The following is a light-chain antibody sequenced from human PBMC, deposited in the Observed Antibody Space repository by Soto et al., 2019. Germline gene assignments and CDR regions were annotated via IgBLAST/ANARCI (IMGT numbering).Light chain of an antibody. Sequence: QSVLTQPPSASGSPGQSVTISCTGTSSDVGRFNFVSWYRQHPGKAPRLLIYEVTKRPSGVPDRFSASKSGNAASLTVSGFQAEDEADYFCSSYTGSRDFYVFGTGTKVTVL. V-gene: IGLV2-8*01. CDR1: SSDVGRFNF. CDR2: EVT. J-gene: IGLJ1*01. CDR3: SSYTGSRDFYV.